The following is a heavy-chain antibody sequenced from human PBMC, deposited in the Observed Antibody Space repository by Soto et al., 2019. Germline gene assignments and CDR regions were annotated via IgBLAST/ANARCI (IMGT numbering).Heavy chain of an antibody. V-gene: IGHV1-69*01. CDR1: GGTFSSYA. J-gene: IGHJ4*02. CDR2: IIPIFGTA. D-gene: IGHD2-15*01. Sequence: QVQLVQSGAEVKKPGSSVKVSCKASGGTFSSYAISWVRQAPGQGLEWMGGIIPIFGTANYAQKFQGRVTITADESTSTAYMELSSLRSEETAVYYCAINPRGLGYCSGGSCPDFDYWGQGTLVTVSS. CDR3: AINPRGLGYCSGGSCPDFDY.